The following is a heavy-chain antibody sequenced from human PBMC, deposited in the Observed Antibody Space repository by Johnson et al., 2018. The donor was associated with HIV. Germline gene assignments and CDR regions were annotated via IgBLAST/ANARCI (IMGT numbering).Heavy chain of an antibody. CDR3: AKWNDSSGYIRGLDAFDI. D-gene: IGHD3-22*01. Sequence: VLLVESGGGLVQPGGSLRLSCAASEFTFSNYDMHWVRQPTRKSLEWVSTIGTAGDTYYPGSVKGRFTISRENAKNSLSLQMNSLRAGDTAVYYCAKWNDSSGYIRGLDAFDIWGQGTMVTVSS. J-gene: IGHJ3*02. CDR1: EFTFSNYD. V-gene: IGHV3-13*01. CDR2: IGTAGDT.